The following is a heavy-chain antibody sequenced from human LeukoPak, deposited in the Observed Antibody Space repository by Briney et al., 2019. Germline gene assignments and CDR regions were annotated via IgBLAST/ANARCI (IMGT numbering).Heavy chain of an antibody. J-gene: IGHJ6*04. CDR3: AELGITMIGGV. CDR1: VFTFSSYE. V-gene: IGHV3-48*03. Sequence: GGSLRLACAASVFTFSSYEMYWVRQAPGKGLEWVSYISSSGSTIYYADSVKGRFTISRDNAKDSLYLQMNSLRAEDTAVYYCAELGITMIGGVWGKGTTVTISS. CDR2: ISSSGSTI. D-gene: IGHD3-10*02.